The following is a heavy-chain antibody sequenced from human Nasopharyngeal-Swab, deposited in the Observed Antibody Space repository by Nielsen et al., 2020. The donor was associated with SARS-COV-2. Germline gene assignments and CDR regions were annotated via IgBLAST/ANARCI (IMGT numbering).Heavy chain of an antibody. V-gene: IGHV1-2*06. J-gene: IGHJ3*02. Sequence: ASVQVSCKASGYTFTGYYMHWVRQAPGQGLEWMGRINPNSGGTNYAQKFQGRVNMTRDTSISTAYIEVSRLRSDDTAVYYCAGGGYCSGGSCYSFDAFDIWGQGTMVTVSS. CDR2: INPNSGGT. CDR3: AGGGYCSGGSCYSFDAFDI. D-gene: IGHD2-15*01. CDR1: GYTFTGYY.